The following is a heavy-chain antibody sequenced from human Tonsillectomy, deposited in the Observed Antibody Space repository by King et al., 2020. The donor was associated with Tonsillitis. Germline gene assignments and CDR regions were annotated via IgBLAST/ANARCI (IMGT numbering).Heavy chain of an antibody. CDR1: GGTFTTYS. D-gene: IGHD3-22*01. Sequence: VQLVESGGEVKKPGSSVKVSCKASGGTFTTYSINWVRQAPGQGLEWMGGIIPIFGPANYAQNFQGRVTITADKSTSTAYMELSSLRSDDTAVYYCARVNFMPYSYDRSDYYYLDDWGQGTLVTVSS. J-gene: IGHJ4*02. V-gene: IGHV1-69*06. CDR2: IIPIFGPA. CDR3: ARVNFMPYSYDRSDYYYLDD.